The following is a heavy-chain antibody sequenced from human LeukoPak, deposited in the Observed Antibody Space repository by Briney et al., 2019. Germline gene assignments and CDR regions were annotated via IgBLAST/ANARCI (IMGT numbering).Heavy chain of an antibody. V-gene: IGHV1-3*01. J-gene: IGHJ4*02. D-gene: IGHD1-26*01. CDR3: ARVRSGSYLFDY. CDR2: INVGNGNT. CDR1: GYTFTSYA. Sequence: RASVKVSCKASGYTFTSYAMHWVRQAPGQRLEWMGWINVGNGNTKYSQKFQGRVTITRDTSASTAYMELSSLRSEDTAVYYCARVRSGSYLFDYWGQGTLVTVSS.